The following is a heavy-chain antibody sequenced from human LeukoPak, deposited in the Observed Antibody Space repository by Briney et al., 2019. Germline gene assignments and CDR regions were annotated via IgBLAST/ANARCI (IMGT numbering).Heavy chain of an antibody. J-gene: IGHJ6*02. V-gene: IGHV1-8*01. D-gene: IGHD2-2*01. Sequence: ASVKVSCKASGYTFTSCDINWVRQATGQGLEWMGWMNPNSGNTGYAQKFQGRVTMTRNTSISTAYMELSSLRSEDTAVYYCARGSVVPAAKAYYYYYGMDVWGQGTTVTVSS. CDR3: ARGSVVPAAKAYYYYYGMDV. CDR1: GYTFTSCD. CDR2: MNPNSGNT.